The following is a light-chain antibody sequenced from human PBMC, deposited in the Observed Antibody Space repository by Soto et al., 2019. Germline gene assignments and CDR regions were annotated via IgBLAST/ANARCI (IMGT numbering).Light chain of an antibody. CDR1: QSISSY. CDR3: QQSYSTPYT. J-gene: IGKJ2*01. Sequence: DIQLTQSPSSLSASVGDRVSITCRASQSISSYLNWYQQKPGKAPNLLMYAASSLQSGVPSRYSGSGSGTDFTLTISSLQPEYFPTYYCQQSYSTPYTFGQGTKLDIK. V-gene: IGKV1-39*01. CDR2: AAS.